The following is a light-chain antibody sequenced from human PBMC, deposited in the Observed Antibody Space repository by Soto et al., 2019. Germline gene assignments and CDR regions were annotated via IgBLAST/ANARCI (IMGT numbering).Light chain of an antibody. CDR3: SSYTSSSTLV. CDR1: SSDVGGYNY. CDR2: EVT. V-gene: IGLV2-14*01. Sequence: QSALPQSASVSGSPGQSVTISCTGTSSDVGGYNYVSWYQQHPGKAPKLMIYEVTNRPSGVSHRFSGSKSGNTASLTISGLQAEDEADYYCSSYTSSSTLVFGTGTKVTVL. J-gene: IGLJ1*01.